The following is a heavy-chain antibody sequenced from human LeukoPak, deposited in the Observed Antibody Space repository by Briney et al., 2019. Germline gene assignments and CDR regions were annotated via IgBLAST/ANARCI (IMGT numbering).Heavy chain of an antibody. CDR2: ISSSSSYI. CDR1: GFTFSRYS. Sequence: PGGSLRLSCAASGFTFSRYSMNWVRQAPGKGLEWVSSISSSSSYIYYADSVKGRFTISRDNAKNSLYLQMNSLRAEDTAVYYCARAESDYYYMDVWGKGTTVTVSS. V-gene: IGHV3-21*01. CDR3: ARAESDYYYMDV. J-gene: IGHJ6*03.